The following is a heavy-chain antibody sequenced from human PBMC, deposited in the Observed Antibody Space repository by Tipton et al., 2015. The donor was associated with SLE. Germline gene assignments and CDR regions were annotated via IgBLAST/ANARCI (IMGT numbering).Heavy chain of an antibody. V-gene: IGHV4-61*02. CDR3: ARQRLRLLSPLDA. D-gene: IGHD3-10*01. Sequence: TLSLTCTVSGGSISSSSSSWNWIRQSPGKGLEWIACVCNSVSTNYDPSLKSRGTISVDTSKNHFSLELTSVTAADTAVYYCARQRLRLLSPLDAWGQGTTVTVS. J-gene: IGHJ6*02. CDR1: GGSISSSSSS. CDR2: VCNSVST.